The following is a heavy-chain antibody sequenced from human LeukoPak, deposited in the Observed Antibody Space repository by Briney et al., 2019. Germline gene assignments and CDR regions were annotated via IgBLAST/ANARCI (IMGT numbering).Heavy chain of an antibody. CDR3: SRHQRASQYYFDY. CDR2: ISDDTYTI. CDR1: GFTVSSNY. V-gene: IGHV3-48*01. Sequence: GGSLRLSCAASGFTVSSNYMSWVRQAPGRGLEWVSFISDDTYTIYYADSVRGRFTVSRDNAKNSLFLQVNSLRAEDTAVYYCSRHQRASQYYFDYWGQGTLLAVSS. J-gene: IGHJ4*02.